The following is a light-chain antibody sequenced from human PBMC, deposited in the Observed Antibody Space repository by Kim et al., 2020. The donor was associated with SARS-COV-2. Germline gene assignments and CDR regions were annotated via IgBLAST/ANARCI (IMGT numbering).Light chain of an antibody. CDR2: ELD. CDR1: SSDVGCYNY. V-gene: IGLV2-8*01. Sequence: QSALTQPPSASGPPGQSVAISCTGTSSDVGCYNYVSWYQQHPGKAPKLMIYELDKRPSGVPDRFSGSKSGNTASLTVSGLQAEDEADYYCSSYAGSNNVLFGGGTQLTVL. CDR3: SSYAGSNNVL. J-gene: IGLJ2*01.